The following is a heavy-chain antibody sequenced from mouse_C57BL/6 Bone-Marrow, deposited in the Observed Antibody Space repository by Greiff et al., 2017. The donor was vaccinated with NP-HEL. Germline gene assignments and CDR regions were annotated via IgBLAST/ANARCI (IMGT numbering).Heavy chain of an antibody. CDR2: ISSGGSYT. D-gene: IGHD1-1*01. Sequence: EVMLVESGGDLVKPGGSLKLSCAASGFTFSSYGMSWVRQTPDKRLEWVATISSGGSYTYYLDSVKGRFTISRDNAKNTLYLQMSSLKSEDTAMYYCARHTTVVFDYWGQGTTLTVSS. V-gene: IGHV5-6*01. CDR1: GFTFSSYG. CDR3: ARHTTVVFDY. J-gene: IGHJ2*01.